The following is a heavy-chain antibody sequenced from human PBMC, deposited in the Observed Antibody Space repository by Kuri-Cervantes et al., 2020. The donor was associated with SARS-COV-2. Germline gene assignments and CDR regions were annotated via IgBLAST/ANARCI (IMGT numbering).Heavy chain of an antibody. CDR1: GYIFTSYY. Sequence: ASVKVSWKASGYIFTSYYLHWVRQAPGQGLEWMGVISPIVGDTTYAQRFRDRVSVTMDTSTSTVYMEVSSLTSEDTAVYYCARSSSGSYSDFEHWGQGTLVTVSS. J-gene: IGHJ4*02. CDR2: ISPIVGDT. CDR3: ARSSSGSYSDFEH. V-gene: IGHV1-46*01. D-gene: IGHD1-26*01.